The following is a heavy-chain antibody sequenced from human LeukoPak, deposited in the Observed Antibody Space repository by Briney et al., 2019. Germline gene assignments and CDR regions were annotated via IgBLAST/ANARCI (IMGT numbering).Heavy chain of an antibody. V-gene: IGHV1-18*04. J-gene: IGHJ5*02. CDR1: GYTFTSYG. Sequence: ASVKVSCKASGYTFTSYGISWVQQAPGQGLEWMGWISAYNGNTNYAQKLQGRVAMTTDTSTSTAHMELRSLRSDDTAVYYCARARLYYGSGSYKPRKDWFDPWGQGTLVTVSS. D-gene: IGHD3-10*01. CDR3: ARARLYYGSGSYKPRKDWFDP. CDR2: ISAYNGNT.